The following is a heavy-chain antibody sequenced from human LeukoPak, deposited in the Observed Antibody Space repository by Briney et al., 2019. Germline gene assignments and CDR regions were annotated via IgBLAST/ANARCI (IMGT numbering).Heavy chain of an antibody. V-gene: IGHV3-7*01. J-gene: IGHJ2*01. CDR1: GFTFSSYW. Sequence: PGGSLRLSCAASGFTFSSYWMGWVRQAPGKGLEWVADIKEDGSDIYSVDSVKGRFTISRDNAKNSLYLQMNSPRAEDTAVYYCARDTYRFFDLWGRGPLVTVSS. CDR3: ARDTYRFFDL. CDR2: IKEDGSDI.